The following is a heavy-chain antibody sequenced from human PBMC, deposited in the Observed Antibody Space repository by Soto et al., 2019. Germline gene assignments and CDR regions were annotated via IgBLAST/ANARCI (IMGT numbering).Heavy chain of an antibody. V-gene: IGHV4-39*01. CDR1: GGSISSSSCY. CDR2: IYYSGSA. CDR3: ARPSTGLVVVGDMDV. Sequence: QLQLQESGPGLVKPSETLSLTCTVSGGSISSSSCYWGWLRQPPGLGRVWIGNIYYSGSAYYNPSLKSRVTMSLDTSNNQFSLKMSSVTAADTAVYYCARPSTGLVVVGDMDVWGKGTTVTVSS. J-gene: IGHJ6*03. D-gene: IGHD3-22*01.